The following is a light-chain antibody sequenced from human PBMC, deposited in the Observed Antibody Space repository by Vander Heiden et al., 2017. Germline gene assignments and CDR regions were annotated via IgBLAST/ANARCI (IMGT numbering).Light chain of an antibody. CDR2: YVN. CDR3: SSYTTTSPYV. J-gene: IGLJ1*01. CDR1: SRDVGAYNY. Sequence: QSVLTQLASVSGSRGKSIPSSCTGTSRDVGAYNYVSWYQQRPGKSPKLMIYYVNNRPSGVSNRFSGSKSGNTASLTISGLHAEDEADYYCSSYTTTSPYVFGTWTKVTVL. V-gene: IGLV2-14*01.